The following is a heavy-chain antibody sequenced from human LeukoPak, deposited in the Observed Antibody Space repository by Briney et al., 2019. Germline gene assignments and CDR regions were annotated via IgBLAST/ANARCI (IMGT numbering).Heavy chain of an antibody. V-gene: IGHV4-59*08. CDR3: VRLRGYSYGYWD. CDR1: GGSISSYY. D-gene: IGHD5-18*01. J-gene: IGHJ4*02. Sequence: PSETLSLTCTVSGGSISSYYWSWIRQPPGKGLEWIGYIYYSGSTNYNPSLKSRVTISVDTSKNQFSLKLSSVTAADTAVYYCVRLRGYSYGYWDWGQGTLVTVSS. CDR2: IYYSGST.